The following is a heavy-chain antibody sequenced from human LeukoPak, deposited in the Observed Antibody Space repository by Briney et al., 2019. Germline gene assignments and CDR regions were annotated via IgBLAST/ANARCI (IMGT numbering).Heavy chain of an antibody. CDR2: LSGRGGNS. CDR3: AKDRYSSSRTDYFVC. J-gene: IGHJ4*02. V-gene: IGHV3-23*01. D-gene: IGHD6-13*01. Sequence: PGGSLRLSCAATKFTFTSCGMGWVSQAPGEGLKWLSTLSGRGGNSHYADSVKGRFTISRDNSKNTLFLQMNNLRPKDTAVYYCAKDRYSSSRTDYFVCWGQGTLVTVSS. CDR1: KFTFTSCG.